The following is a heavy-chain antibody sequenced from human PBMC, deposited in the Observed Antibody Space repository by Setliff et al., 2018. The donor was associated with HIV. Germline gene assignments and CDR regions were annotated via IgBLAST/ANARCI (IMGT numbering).Heavy chain of an antibody. V-gene: IGHV4-34*01. CDR3: ARSKTFYDFWGGYYTHGAFKI. CDR2: INYSGTT. CDR1: GGSFSGNY. J-gene: IGHJ3*02. D-gene: IGHD3-3*01. Sequence: TLSLTCAIYGGSFSGNYWSWIRQPPGKGLEWIGEINYSGTTNHNPFLKSRVTISVDTSKKQFSLNLTSVTAADTAVYYCARSKTFYDFWGGYYTHGAFKIWGLGTMVTVSS.